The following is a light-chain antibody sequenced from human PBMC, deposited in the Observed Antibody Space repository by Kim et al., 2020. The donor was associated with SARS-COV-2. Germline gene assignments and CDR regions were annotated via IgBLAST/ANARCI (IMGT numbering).Light chain of an antibody. CDR2: GAS. Sequence: PGERATRSWRASHSVSSNYLAGYQQKPGQAPRLLIYGASSRATGIPDRFSGSGSGTDFTLTITRLEPEDFAVYYCQQYSSSPATFGQGTKVDIK. J-gene: IGKJ1*01. V-gene: IGKV3-20*01. CDR1: HSVSSNY. CDR3: QQYSSSPAT.